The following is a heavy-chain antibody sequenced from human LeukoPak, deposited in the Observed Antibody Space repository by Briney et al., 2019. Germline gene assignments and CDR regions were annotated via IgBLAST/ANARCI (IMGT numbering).Heavy chain of an antibody. V-gene: IGHV1-8*01. CDR3: ASGWKYQQWMFDY. J-gene: IGHJ4*02. CDR2: MYPNSVNT. CDR1: GYTFTSYV. D-gene: IGHD2-2*01. Sequence: ASVKDSCKASGYTFTSYVINWVRQATGQGLEWMGWMYPNSVNTGYAQKVQGRVTMTRNTSISTAYMELRSLRSEDTAVYYCASGWKYQQWMFDYWGQGTLVTVSS.